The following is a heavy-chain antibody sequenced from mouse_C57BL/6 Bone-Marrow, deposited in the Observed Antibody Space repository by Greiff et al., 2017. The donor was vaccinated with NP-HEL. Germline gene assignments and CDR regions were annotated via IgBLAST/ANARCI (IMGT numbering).Heavy chain of an antibody. CDR2: INPNNGGT. J-gene: IGHJ2*01. Sequence: VQLQQSGPELVKPGASVKIPCKASGYTFTDYNMDWVKQSHGKSLEWIGDINPNNGGTIYNQKFKGKATLTVDKSSSTAYMQLSSLTSEDSAVYYCAREGTAQAPLDYWGQGTTLTVSS. CDR3: AREGTAQAPLDY. CDR1: GYTFTDYN. V-gene: IGHV1-18*01. D-gene: IGHD3-2*02.